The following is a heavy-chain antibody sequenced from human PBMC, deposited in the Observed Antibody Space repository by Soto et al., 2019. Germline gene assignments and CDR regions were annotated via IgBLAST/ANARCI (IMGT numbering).Heavy chain of an antibody. CDR3: ARGSIAARPPDY. D-gene: IGHD6-6*01. V-gene: IGHV1-69*13. CDR2: IIPIFGTA. CDR1: GGTFSSYA. Sequence: ASVKVSCKASGGTFSSYAISWVRQAPGQGLEWMGGIIPIFGTANYAQKFQGRVTITADESTSTAYMELSSLRSEDTAVYYCARGSIAARPPDYWGRGTLVTVSS. J-gene: IGHJ4*02.